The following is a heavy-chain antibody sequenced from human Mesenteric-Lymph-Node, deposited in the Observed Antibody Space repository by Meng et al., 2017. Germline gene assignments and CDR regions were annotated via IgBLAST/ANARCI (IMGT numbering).Heavy chain of an antibody. D-gene: IGHD4-17*01. CDR3: ARTNYGDYNWFDP. CDR2: IYYSGST. CDR1: GGSISSGGFY. V-gene: IGHV4-31*03. J-gene: IGHJ5*02. Sequence: VPLQDAVPGLVKPSQTLSLTCTVSGGSISSGGFYWSWIRQHPGKGLEWIGYIYYSGSTYYNPSLRSRVAISIDTSKNQFSLKLTSVTAADTAVYFCARTNYGDYNWFDPWGQGTLVTVSS.